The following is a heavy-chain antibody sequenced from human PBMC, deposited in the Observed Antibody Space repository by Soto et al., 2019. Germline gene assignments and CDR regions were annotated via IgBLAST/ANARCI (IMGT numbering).Heavy chain of an antibody. J-gene: IGHJ4*02. CDR3: ARVGGNWNDDYFDY. CDR1: GYTFSDHD. CDR2: MNPNSGDT. D-gene: IGHD1-1*01. Sequence: QVQLVQSGAEVKKPGASVKVSSKASGYTFSDHDINWVRQASGQGPEWLGWMNPNSGDTGYAQNFQGRVTMTRDTSKRTAYMELSSLRSEDTAVYYCARVGGNWNDDYFDYWGQGTLVTVSS. V-gene: IGHV1-8*01.